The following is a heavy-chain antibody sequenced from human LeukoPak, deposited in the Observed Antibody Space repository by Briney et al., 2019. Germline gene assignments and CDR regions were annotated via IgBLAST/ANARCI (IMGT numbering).Heavy chain of an antibody. CDR3: ATSSYDYGSGTTLHFHS. Sequence: SETLSLTCSVSGDSVSSTYWSWVRQPPGKGLEWIAYGHHSERSNYNPSLKSRVTISVDTSKNQFSLKLSSVTAADTAVYYCATSSYDYGSGTTLHFHSWGPGTLVTVSS. CDR1: GDSVSSTY. V-gene: IGHV4-59*02. D-gene: IGHD3-10*01. J-gene: IGHJ4*02. CDR2: GHHSERS.